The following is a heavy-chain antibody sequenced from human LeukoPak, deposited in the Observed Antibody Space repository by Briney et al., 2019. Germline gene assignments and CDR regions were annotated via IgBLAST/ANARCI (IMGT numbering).Heavy chain of an antibody. CDR1: GGSISSNSYY. Sequence: SETLSLTCTVSGGSISSNSYYWAWIRQPPGKGLEWIGTIYYSGSTYYNPSLKSRVTISIDTSKNQFPLKLSSVTAADTAVYYSSRLSYYNYYMDVWGKGTTVTVS. V-gene: IGHV4-39*01. CDR2: IYYSGST. J-gene: IGHJ6*03. CDR3: SRLSYYNYYMDV.